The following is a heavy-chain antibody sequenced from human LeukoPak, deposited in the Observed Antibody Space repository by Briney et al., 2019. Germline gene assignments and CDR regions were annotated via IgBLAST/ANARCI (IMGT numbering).Heavy chain of an antibody. CDR1: GFTFSSYA. D-gene: IGHD4-17*01. CDR2: ISYDGSNK. Sequence: GSLRLSFGASGFTFSSYAIHWVRQGPGKGLEWVAVISYDGSNKYYADSVKGRFTISRDNSKNTLYLQMNSLRAEDTAVYYCARDGGDHYFDYWGQGTLVTVSS. J-gene: IGHJ4*02. CDR3: ARDGGDHYFDY. V-gene: IGHV3-30*04.